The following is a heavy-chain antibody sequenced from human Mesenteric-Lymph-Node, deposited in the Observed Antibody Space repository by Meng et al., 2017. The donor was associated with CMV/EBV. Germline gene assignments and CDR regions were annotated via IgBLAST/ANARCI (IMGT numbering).Heavy chain of an antibody. CDR2: IIPIFGTA. Sequence: SVKVSCKASGGTFSSYAISWVRQAPGQGLEWMGGIIPIFGTANYAQKFQGRVTITTDESTSTAYMGLSSLRSEDTAVYYCAGGYCSSTSCYTTLYYYYGMDVWGQGTTVTVSS. CDR1: GGTFSSYA. J-gene: IGHJ6*02. D-gene: IGHD2-2*02. CDR3: AGGYCSSTSCYTTLYYYYGMDV. V-gene: IGHV1-69*05.